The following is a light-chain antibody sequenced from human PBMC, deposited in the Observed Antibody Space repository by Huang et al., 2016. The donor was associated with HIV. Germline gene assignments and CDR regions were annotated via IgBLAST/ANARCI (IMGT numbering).Light chain of an antibody. Sequence: DIVMIQSPLSLSVTPGEAASISCRSSQSLLHGNGYNYLECYLQKPGQSPQLLIYSGSDRVPGVPARFSARGSGTDFSLTISSVEAEDIGIYYCMQYLQTPGTFGQGTRLDIK. V-gene: IGKV2-28*01. CDR2: SGS. CDR3: MQYLQTPGT. J-gene: IGKJ5*01. CDR1: QSLLHGNGYNY.